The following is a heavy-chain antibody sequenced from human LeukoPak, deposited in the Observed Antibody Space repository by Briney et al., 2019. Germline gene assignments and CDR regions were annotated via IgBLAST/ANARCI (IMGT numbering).Heavy chain of an antibody. CDR1: GYSISSGYY. CDR2: ISHSGST. D-gene: IGHD3-10*01. Sequence: SETLSLTCTVSGYSISSGYYWGWIRQPPGKGLEWIGTISHSGSTYYTPSLKSRVTMSIDTSRNQFSLRLSSVTAADTAVYFCSSGTFYASSNWGQGTLVTVSS. V-gene: IGHV4-38-2*02. CDR3: SSGTFYASSN. J-gene: IGHJ4*02.